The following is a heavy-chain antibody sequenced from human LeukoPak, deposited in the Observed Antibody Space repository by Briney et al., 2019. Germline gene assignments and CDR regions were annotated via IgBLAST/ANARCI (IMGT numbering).Heavy chain of an antibody. J-gene: IGHJ4*02. V-gene: IGHV4-4*07. D-gene: IGHD4/OR15-4a*01. CDR1: GGSISSYY. CDR2: IYTSGST. Sequence: SETLSLTCTVSGGSISSYYWSWIRQPAGKGLEWIGRIYTSGSTNYNPSLKSRVTISVDTSKNQFSLKLSSVTASDTAVDCCAGVMRSGRGAVDYWGQETLVTVSS. CDR3: AGVMRSGRGAVDY.